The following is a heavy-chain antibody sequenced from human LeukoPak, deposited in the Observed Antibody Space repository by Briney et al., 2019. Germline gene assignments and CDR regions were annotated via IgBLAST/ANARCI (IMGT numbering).Heavy chain of an antibody. CDR2: IYYSGST. V-gene: IGHV4-59*01. CDR1: GGSISSYY. D-gene: IGHD6-13*01. CDR3: ARDRGYSSSWTQVNYYYGMDV. Sequence: PSETLSLTCTVSGGSISSYYWSWIRQPPGKGLEWIGYIYYSGSTNYNPSLKSRVTISVDTSKNQFSLKLSSVTAADTAVYYCARDRGYSSSWTQVNYYYGMDVWGQGTTVTVSS. J-gene: IGHJ6*02.